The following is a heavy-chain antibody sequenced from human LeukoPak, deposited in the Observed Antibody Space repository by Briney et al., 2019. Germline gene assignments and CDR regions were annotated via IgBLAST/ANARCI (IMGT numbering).Heavy chain of an antibody. V-gene: IGHV4-4*07. Sequence: PSETLSLTCTASGGSLSSYYWSWIRQPAGKGLEWIGRIYTSGSTNYNPSIKSRVTMSVDTSKNQFSLKLSSVTAADTAVYYCARDRQQLVPWYYYYMDVWGKGTTVTVSS. J-gene: IGHJ6*03. D-gene: IGHD6-13*01. CDR1: GGSLSSYY. CDR2: IYTSGST. CDR3: ARDRQQLVPWYYYYMDV.